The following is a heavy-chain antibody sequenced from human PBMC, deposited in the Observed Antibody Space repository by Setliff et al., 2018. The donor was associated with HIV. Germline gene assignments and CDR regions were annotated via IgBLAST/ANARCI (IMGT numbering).Heavy chain of an antibody. CDR1: GYTFTNYW. J-gene: IGHJ3*01. V-gene: IGHV5-51*01. CDR2: IHPRDFDI. CDR3: ARLDSSGYYRSFDV. Sequence: GESLKISCKASGYTFTNYWTAWVRQMPGKGLEWMGIIHPRDFDIKYSQSFQGQVTISADKSLGTAYLQWNSLKASDTALYYCARLDSSGYYRSFDVWGQGTMVTV. D-gene: IGHD3-22*01.